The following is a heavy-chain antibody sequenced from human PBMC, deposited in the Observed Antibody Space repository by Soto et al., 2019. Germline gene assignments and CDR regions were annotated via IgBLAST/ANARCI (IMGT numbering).Heavy chain of an antibody. CDR2: INHSGST. J-gene: IGHJ5*02. CDR3: ARGVKLLWFGELYPYNWFDP. Sequence: SETLSLTCAVYGGSFSGYYWSWIRQPPGKGLEWIGEINHSGSTNYNPSLKSRVTISVDTSKNQFSLKLSSVTAADTAVYYCARGVKLLWFGELYPYNWFDPWGQGTLVTVSS. D-gene: IGHD3-10*01. V-gene: IGHV4-34*01. CDR1: GGSFSGYY.